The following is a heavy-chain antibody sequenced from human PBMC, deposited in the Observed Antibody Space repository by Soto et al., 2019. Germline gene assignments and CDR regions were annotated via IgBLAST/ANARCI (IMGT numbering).Heavy chain of an antibody. CDR2: INHSGST. D-gene: IGHD1-26*01. V-gene: IGHV4-34*01. J-gene: IGHJ5*02. Sequence: SETLSLTCAVYGGSFSGYYWSWIRQPPGKGLEWIGEINHSGSTNYNPSLKSRVTISLDTSKNQVSLKLSSVTAADTAVYFCARVGSYGRMPFDPWGRGTLVTVSS. CDR1: GGSFSGYY. CDR3: ARVGSYGRMPFDP.